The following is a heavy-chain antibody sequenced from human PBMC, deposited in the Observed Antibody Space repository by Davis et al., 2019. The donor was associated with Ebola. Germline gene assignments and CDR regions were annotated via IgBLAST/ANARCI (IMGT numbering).Heavy chain of an antibody. D-gene: IGHD3-3*01. V-gene: IGHV4-30-4*01. CDR1: GGSISSGDYY. J-gene: IGHJ5*02. CDR3: ARHYYDFWSGYDNWFDP. CDR2: IYYSGSA. Sequence: MPSETLSLTCTVSGGSISSGDYYWSWIRQPPGKGLEWIGYIYYSGSAYYNPSLKSRVTILLAMSKKQFSLKLSSVTAADTAVYYCARHYYDFWSGYDNWFDPWGQGTLVTVSS.